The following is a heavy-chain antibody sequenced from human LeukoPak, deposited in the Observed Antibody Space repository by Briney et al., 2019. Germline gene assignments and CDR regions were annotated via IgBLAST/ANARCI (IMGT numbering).Heavy chain of an antibody. D-gene: IGHD3-3*01. CDR3: ARDVLEVRFLEWLSPGPSDY. CDR2: INPSGGST. CDR1: GYTFTSYY. V-gene: IGHV1-46*01. J-gene: IGHJ4*02. Sequence: GASVKVSCKASGYTFTSYYMHWVRQAPGQGLEWMGIINPSGGSTSYAQKFQGRVTITRDTSASTAYMELSSLRSEDTAVYYCARDVLEVRFLEWLSPGPSDYWGQGTLVTVSS.